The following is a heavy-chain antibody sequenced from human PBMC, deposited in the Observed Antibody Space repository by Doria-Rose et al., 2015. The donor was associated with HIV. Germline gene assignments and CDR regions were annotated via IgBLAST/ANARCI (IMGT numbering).Heavy chain of an antibody. J-gene: IGHJ4*02. CDR3: ARIKSSRWYHKYYFDF. CDR1: GVSLSSPGMG. D-gene: IGHD6-13*01. V-gene: IGHV2-26*01. CDR2: IYSDDDR. Sequence: QVTLKESGPVLVKPTETLTLTCTVSGVSLSSPGMGVSWIRQPPGKALEWLANIYSDDDRSDKTSLKSRLTISRGTDKSQVVLTMTDMDPVDTATYYCARIKSSRWYHKYYFDFWGQGTLVIVSA.